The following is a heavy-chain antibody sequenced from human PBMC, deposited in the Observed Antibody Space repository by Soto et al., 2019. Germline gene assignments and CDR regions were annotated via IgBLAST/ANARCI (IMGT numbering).Heavy chain of an antibody. V-gene: IGHV3-23*01. D-gene: IGHD6-13*01. J-gene: IGHJ4*02. CDR1: GFTFSSYA. CDR2: ISGSGGST. Sequence: GGSLRLSCAASGFTFSSYAMSWVRQAPGKGLEWVSAISGSGGSTYYADSVKGRFTISRDNSKNTLYLQMNSLRAEDTAVYYCAKPPRGGSSWYEPVDYWGQGTLVTVSS. CDR3: AKPPRGGSSWYEPVDY.